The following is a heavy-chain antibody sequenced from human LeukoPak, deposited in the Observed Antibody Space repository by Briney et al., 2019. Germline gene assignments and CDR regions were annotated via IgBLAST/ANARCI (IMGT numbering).Heavy chain of an antibody. CDR2: IYSGGST. V-gene: IGHV3-66*01. Sequence: GGSLRLSCAASGFTVSSNYMSWVRQAPGKGLEWVSVIYSGGSTYYADSVKGRFTISRDNAKSSLYLQMNSLRAEDTAVYYCARDYGDYGEGVDYWGQGTLVTVSS. CDR3: ARDYGDYGEGVDY. J-gene: IGHJ4*02. CDR1: GFTVSSNY. D-gene: IGHD4-17*01.